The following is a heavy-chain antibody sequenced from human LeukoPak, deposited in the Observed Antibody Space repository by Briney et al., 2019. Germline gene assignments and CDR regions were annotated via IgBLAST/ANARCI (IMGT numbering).Heavy chain of an antibody. D-gene: IGHD2-21*02. V-gene: IGHV4-59*12. CDR3: ARDPPYCGGDCYFFDY. CDR2: IYYSGST. CDR1: GGSISSYY. Sequence: SETLSLTCTVSGGSISSYYWSWIRQPPGKGLEWIGYIYYSGSTNYNPSLKSRVTISVDTSKNQFSLKLSSVTAADTAVYYCARDPPYCGGDCYFFDYWGQGTLVTVSS. J-gene: IGHJ4*02.